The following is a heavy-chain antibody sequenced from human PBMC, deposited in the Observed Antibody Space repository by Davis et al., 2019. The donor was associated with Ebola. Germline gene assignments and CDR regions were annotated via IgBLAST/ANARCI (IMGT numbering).Heavy chain of an antibody. V-gene: IGHV1-18*01. D-gene: IGHD2-15*01. CDR1: GYTFTRYG. J-gene: IGHJ6*02. CDR2: ISAYNGKT. Sequence: AASVKVSCKASGYTFTRYGITWVRPAPGQGLEWMAWISAYNGKTNYAQKLQGRVTMTTDTSTSTAYMELRSLRSDDTAVYYCARDRYCSGGSCYSSYYYGMDVWGQGTTVTVSS. CDR3: ARDRYCSGGSCYSSYYYGMDV.